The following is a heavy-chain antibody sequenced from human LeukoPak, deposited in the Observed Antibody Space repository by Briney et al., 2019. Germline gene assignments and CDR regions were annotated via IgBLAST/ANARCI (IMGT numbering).Heavy chain of an antibody. CDR3: AKETLSGSYPYYMDV. J-gene: IGHJ6*03. CDR2: ISGSGGST. D-gene: IGHD1-26*01. V-gene: IGHV3-23*01. CDR1: GFTFSSFA. Sequence: GGSLRLSCAASGFTFSSFAMSWVRQAPGKGLEWVSAISGSGGSTYYADSVKGRFTISRDNSKNTLYLQISSLRAEDTAVYYCAKETLSGSYPYYMDVWGKGTTVTVSS.